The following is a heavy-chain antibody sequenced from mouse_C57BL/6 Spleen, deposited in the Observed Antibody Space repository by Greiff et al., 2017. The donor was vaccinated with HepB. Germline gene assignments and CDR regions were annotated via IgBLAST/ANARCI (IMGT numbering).Heavy chain of an antibody. J-gene: IGHJ2*01. Sequence: EVQLQQSGPELVKPGASVKISCKASGYSFTGYYMNWVKQSPEKSLEWIGEINPSTGGTTYNQKFKAKATLTVDKSSSTAYMQLKSLTSEDSAVYYCARPLPDYYHGSCDYWGQGNTLTVSS. CDR3: ARPLPDYYHGSCDY. CDR2: INPSTGGT. V-gene: IGHV1-42*01. D-gene: IGHD1-1*01. CDR1: GYSFTGYY.